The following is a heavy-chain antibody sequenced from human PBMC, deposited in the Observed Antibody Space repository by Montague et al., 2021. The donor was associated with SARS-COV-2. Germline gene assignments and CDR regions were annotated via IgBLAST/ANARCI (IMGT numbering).Heavy chain of an antibody. D-gene: IGHD3-16*01. CDR3: ALPLGGARFDP. Sequence: SETLSLTCAVSGGSITSDNWWTWVRQSPGKGLEWIGEIYDSGTTXXNPXLQSRLTISIDKSRNHLSLNLTPVTAADTAIYYCALPLGGARFDPWGQGILVTVSS. V-gene: IGHV4-4*02. CDR2: IYDSGTT. CDR1: GGSITSDNW. J-gene: IGHJ5*02.